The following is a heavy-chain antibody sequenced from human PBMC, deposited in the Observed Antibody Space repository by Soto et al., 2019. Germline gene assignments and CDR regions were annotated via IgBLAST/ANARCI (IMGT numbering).Heavy chain of an antibody. V-gene: IGHV1-46*01. J-gene: IGHJ4*02. D-gene: IGHD6-13*01. CDR3: ARVLKQQLVRRYYFDY. Sequence: ASVKVSCKASGYTFTSYYMHWVRQAPGQGLEWMGIINPSGGSISYAQKFQGRVTMTRDTSTSTVYMELSSLRSEDTAVYYCARVLKQQLVRRYYFDYWGQGTLVTVSS. CDR1: GYTFTSYY. CDR2: INPSGGSI.